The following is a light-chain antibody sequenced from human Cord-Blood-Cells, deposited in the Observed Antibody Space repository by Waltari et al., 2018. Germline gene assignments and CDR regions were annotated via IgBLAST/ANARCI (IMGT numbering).Light chain of an antibody. J-gene: IGKJ2*02. CDR3: QKSYSTPCT. CDR1: QSISRY. CDR2: AAS. V-gene: IGKV1-39*01. Sequence: DIQMTQSPSSLSASVGDRVTITCRASQSISRYLNWYQQKPGKAPNTLIYAASSLQSAVLSRFSGSGSGTDFNLTISSLQREDFATYYCQKSYSTPCTFGEGTKLTIK.